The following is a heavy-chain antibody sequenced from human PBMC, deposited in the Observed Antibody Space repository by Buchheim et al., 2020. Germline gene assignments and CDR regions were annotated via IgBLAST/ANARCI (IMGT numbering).Heavy chain of an antibody. CDR3: ARDRITIFGVVIDCGMDV. Sequence: EVQLVESGGGLVQPGGSLRLSCAASGFTFSDYWMSWVRQAPGKGLEWVSYISSSGSTIYYADSVKGRFTISRDNAKHSLYLQMNSLRAEDTAVYYCARDRITIFGVVIDCGMDVWGQGTT. CDR2: ISSSGSTI. J-gene: IGHJ6*02. D-gene: IGHD3-3*01. V-gene: IGHV3-48*04. CDR1: GFTFSDYW.